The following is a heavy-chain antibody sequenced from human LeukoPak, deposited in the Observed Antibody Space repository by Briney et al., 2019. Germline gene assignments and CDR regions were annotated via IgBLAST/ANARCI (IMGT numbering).Heavy chain of an antibody. Sequence: SETLSLTCAVYGGSFSGYYWSWIRQPPGKGLEWIGEINHSGSTNYNPSLKSRVTISVDTSKNQFSLKLSSVTAADTAVYYCARHLDLRYFDWDTYYYYYYMDVWGKGTTVTISS. CDR1: GGSFSGYY. CDR2: INHSGST. V-gene: IGHV4-34*01. J-gene: IGHJ6*03. D-gene: IGHD3-9*01. CDR3: ARHLDLRYFDWDTYYYYYYMDV.